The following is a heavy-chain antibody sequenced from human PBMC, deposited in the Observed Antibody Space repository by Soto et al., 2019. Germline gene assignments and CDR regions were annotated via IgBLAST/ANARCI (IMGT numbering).Heavy chain of an antibody. CDR2: IKSKTDGGTT. D-gene: IGHD2-2*01. CDR1: GFTFSNAW. Sequence: GAXILSCAAAGFTFSNAWMNLVHQPPGKFLGRVGRIKSKTDGGTTDYAAPVKGRFTISRDDAKNTLYLQMNSLKTEDTAVYSCTPESKLVVPAARNDSFGFWGQGTMVIVSS. CDR3: TPESKLVVPAARNDSFGF. V-gene: IGHV3-15*01. J-gene: IGHJ3*01.